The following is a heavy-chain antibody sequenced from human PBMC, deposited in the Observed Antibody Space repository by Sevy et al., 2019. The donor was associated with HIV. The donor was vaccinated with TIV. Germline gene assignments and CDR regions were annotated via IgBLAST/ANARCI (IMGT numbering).Heavy chain of an antibody. V-gene: IGHV3-30*18. Sequence: GGSLRLSCAASGISFNNYGMHWVRRAPGKGLEWLAVISYDGTNQYYADSVKGRFTISRDESKNTLYLQMNSLRVEDTAVYYCAQVGGSKWELFEFSAMNVGGQGTTFTVSS. D-gene: IGHD1-26*01. J-gene: IGHJ6*02. CDR2: ISYDGTNQ. CDR1: GISFNNYG. CDR3: AQVGGSKWELFEFSAMNV.